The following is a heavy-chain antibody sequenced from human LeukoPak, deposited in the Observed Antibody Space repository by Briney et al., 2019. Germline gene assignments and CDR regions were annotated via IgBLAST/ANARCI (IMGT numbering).Heavy chain of an antibody. Sequence: SETLSLTCTVSGGSISSSPYYWSWLRQPAGTGLEWIGRTYTSGSTKYSHPGSTTYNPSLKNRVTISVDTSKNQFSLKLTSVTGADTAVYYCAREWDIWGGQGTLVTVSS. CDR3: AREWDIW. J-gene: IGHJ4*02. CDR2: TYTSGST. D-gene: IGHD2-15*01. V-gene: IGHV4-61*02. CDR1: GGSISSSPYY.